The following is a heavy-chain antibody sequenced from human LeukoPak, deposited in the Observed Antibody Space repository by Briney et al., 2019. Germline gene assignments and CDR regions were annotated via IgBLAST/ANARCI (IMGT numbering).Heavy chain of an antibody. J-gene: IGHJ4*02. Sequence: SETLSLTCAVYGGSFSGYYWSWIRQPPGKGLEWIGYIYYSGSTNYNPSLKSRVTISVDTYKNQFSLKLRSVTAADTAVYYCARVPGPDMYYFDCWGQGTLVTVSS. V-gene: IGHV4-59*01. CDR1: GGSFSGYY. CDR3: ARVPGPDMYYFDC. CDR2: IYYSGST.